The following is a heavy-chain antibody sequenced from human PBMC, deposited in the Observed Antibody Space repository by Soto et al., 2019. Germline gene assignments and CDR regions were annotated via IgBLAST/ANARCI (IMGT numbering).Heavy chain of an antibody. CDR1: GFTFSDYY. Sequence: GGSLRLSCAASGFTFSDYYMSWIRQAPGKXLEWVSYISSSSYTNYADSVKGRFTISRDNAKNSLHLQMNSLRAEDTAVYYCARVPPPYYYDISGYYSRPGVDYWGQGTLVTVSS. CDR3: ARVPPPYYYDISGYYSRPGVDY. CDR2: ISSSSYT. J-gene: IGHJ4*02. D-gene: IGHD3-22*01. V-gene: IGHV3-11*06.